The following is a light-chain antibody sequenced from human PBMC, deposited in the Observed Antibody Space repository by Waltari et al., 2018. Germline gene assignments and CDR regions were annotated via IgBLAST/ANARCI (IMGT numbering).Light chain of an antibody. CDR1: QSVSSNF. CDR2: GES. Sequence: EVVLTQSPGTLSLSPGERATLSCRASQSVSSNFLSWYQQKPGQAPRLLIYGESKRATGVADRCSGRGYGTDVTLTMSRLEPEDCAVYYCQQDVVSPTGYTFGQGTKLEIK. J-gene: IGKJ2*01. CDR3: QQDVVSPTGYT. V-gene: IGKV3-20*01.